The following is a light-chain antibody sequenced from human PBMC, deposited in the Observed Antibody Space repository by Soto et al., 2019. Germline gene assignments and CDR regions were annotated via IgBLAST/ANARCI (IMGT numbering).Light chain of an antibody. CDR3: SSYTSSSTHYV. Sequence: QFVLSQPASVSGSPGQSITIACTVTSSDVGGYNYVSWYQQHPGKAPKLMIYEVSNRPSGVSNRFSGSKSGNTASLTISGLQAEDEADYYCSSYTSSSTHYVFGTGTKVTVL. CDR2: EVS. CDR1: SSDVGGYNY. J-gene: IGLJ1*01. V-gene: IGLV2-14*01.